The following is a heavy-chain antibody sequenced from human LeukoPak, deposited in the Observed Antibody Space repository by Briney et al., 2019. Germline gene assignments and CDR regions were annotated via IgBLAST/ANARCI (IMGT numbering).Heavy chain of an antibody. D-gene: IGHD3-10*01. V-gene: IGHV3-7*03. Sequence: GGSLRLSCVASGFTFSSYWMSWVRQAPGKGLEWVANIKQDGSEKYYVDSVKGRFTISRDNAKNSLYLQMNSLRAEDTAVYYCAKQRAYYYGSGSYYHYWGQGTLVTVSS. J-gene: IGHJ4*02. CDR3: AKQRAYYYGSGSYYHY. CDR1: GFTFSSYW. CDR2: IKQDGSEK.